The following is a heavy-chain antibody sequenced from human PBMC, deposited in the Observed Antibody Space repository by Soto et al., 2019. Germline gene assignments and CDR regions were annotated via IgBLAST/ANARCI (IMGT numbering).Heavy chain of an antibody. CDR1: GLTFSSYG. V-gene: IGHV3-33*01. CDR3: ARDRSSYFDY. CDR2: IWYDGSHT. J-gene: IGHJ4*02. Sequence: PRLSCAASGLTFSSYGMHWVRQAPGKGLEWVAVIWYDGSHTYYADSVKGRFTISRDNSRNTLYLQMNSLRAEDTAVYYCARDRSSYFDYWGQGALVTVSS.